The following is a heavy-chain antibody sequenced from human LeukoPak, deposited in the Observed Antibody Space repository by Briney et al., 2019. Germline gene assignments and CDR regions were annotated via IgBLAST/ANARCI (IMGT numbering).Heavy chain of an antibody. CDR1: GGSIRTNTNYWGWNSSNY. CDR3: ARHSDYIRFAMDV. Sequence: PSETLSLTCTVSGGSIRTNTNYWGWNSSNYWGWIRQPPGEGLEWIGNIYYRGTTYYSPSLKSRVTISVDTSMNLFSMKLSSVTAADTAVYYCARHSDYIRFAMDVWGQGTTVTVSS. CDR2: IYYRGTT. D-gene: IGHD3-10*01. V-gene: IGHV4-39*01. J-gene: IGHJ6*02.